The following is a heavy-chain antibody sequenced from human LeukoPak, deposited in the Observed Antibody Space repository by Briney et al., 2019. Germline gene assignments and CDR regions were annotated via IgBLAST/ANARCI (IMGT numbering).Heavy chain of an antibody. V-gene: IGHV4-38-2*02. Sequence: PSETLSLTCTVSGYSISSGYYWGWIRQPPGKGLEWIGSIYHSGSTYYNPSLKSRVTISVDTSKNQFSLKLSSVTAADTAVYYCARDNYYDSSGYDYWGQGTLVTVSS. CDR1: GYSISSGYY. J-gene: IGHJ4*02. CDR3: ARDNYYDSSGYDY. CDR2: IYHSGST. D-gene: IGHD3-22*01.